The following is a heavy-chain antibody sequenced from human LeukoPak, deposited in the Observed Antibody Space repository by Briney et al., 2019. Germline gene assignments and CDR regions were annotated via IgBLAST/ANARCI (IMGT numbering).Heavy chain of an antibody. D-gene: IGHD1-26*01. J-gene: IGHJ4*02. CDR1: GGSVSRGSYY. CDR2: IHHSGTT. Sequence: TSETLSLTCSVSGGSVSRGSYYWSWTRQPPGKGLEWIGYIHHSGTTNYSPSLKSRVTISVDMSKNQFFLNLTSVTAADTAVYYCARGRLGATYWGQGTLVTVSS. CDR3: ARGRLGATY. V-gene: IGHV4-61*01.